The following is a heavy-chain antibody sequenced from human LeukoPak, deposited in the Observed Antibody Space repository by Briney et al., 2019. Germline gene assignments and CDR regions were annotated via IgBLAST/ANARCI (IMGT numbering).Heavy chain of an antibody. J-gene: IGHJ4*02. V-gene: IGHV3-43*02. Sequence: GGSLRLSCAASGFTFDDYAMRWVRQAPGKGLEWVSLISGDGGSTYYTDSVKGRFTISRDNSKNSLYLQMNSLRTEDTALYYCAKDDYADYQVLDYWGQGTLVTVSS. CDR1: GFTFDDYA. CDR2: ISGDGGST. CDR3: AKDDYADYQVLDY. D-gene: IGHD4-17*01.